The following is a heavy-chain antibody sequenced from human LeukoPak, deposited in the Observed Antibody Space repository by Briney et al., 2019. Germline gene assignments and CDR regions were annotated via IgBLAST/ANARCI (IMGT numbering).Heavy chain of an antibody. J-gene: IGHJ4*02. CDR3: ARRDSGWYYFHN. V-gene: IGHV4-39*01. CDR1: GGSISSSSYY. CDR2: IYYSGTT. D-gene: IGHD6-19*01. Sequence: PSETLSLTCTVSGGSISSSSYYWGWIRQPPGKGLEWIGSIYYSGTTYYNPSLKSRVTISVDTSKNQFSLKLSSVTAVDTAVYYCARRDSGWYYFHNWGQGTLVTVSS.